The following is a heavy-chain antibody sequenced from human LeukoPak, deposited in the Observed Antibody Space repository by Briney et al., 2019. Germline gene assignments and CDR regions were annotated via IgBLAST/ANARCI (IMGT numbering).Heavy chain of an antibody. Sequence: GGSLRLSWAAAGFTFSSYSMNWVRQAPGKGLEWVASISSSSSYIYYADSVKGRFTISRDNAKSSLYLQMNSLRAEDTAVYYCARDLTNIVATVYYFDYWGQGNLVTVSS. CDR2: ISSSSSYI. V-gene: IGHV3-21*01. D-gene: IGHD5-12*01. CDR3: ARDLTNIVATVYYFDY. CDR1: GFTFSSYS. J-gene: IGHJ4*02.